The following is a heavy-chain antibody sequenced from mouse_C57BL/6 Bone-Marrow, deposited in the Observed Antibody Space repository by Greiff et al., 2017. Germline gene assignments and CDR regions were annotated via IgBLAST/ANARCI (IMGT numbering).Heavy chain of an antibody. CDR3: ASIYYDYDGAWFAY. Sequence: VQLQQPGAELVKPGASVKMSCKASGYTFTSYWITWVKQRPGQGLEWIGDIYPGSGSTNYNEKFKSKATLTVDTSSSTAYMQLSSLTSEDSAVYYCASIYYDYDGAWFAYWGQGTLVTVSA. J-gene: IGHJ3*01. CDR1: GYTFTSYW. CDR2: IYPGSGST. V-gene: IGHV1-55*01. D-gene: IGHD2-4*01.